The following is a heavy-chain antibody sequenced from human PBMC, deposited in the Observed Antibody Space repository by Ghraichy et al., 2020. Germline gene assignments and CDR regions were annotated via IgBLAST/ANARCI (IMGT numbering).Heavy chain of an antibody. J-gene: IGHJ4*02. D-gene: IGHD4-23*01. V-gene: IGHV4-31*03. CDR2: IYYSGST. CDR3: ARRHGGNSRNPIDY. CDR1: GGSISSGGYY. Sequence: SETLSLTCTVSGGSISSGGYYWSWIRQHPGKGLEWFGYIYYSGSTYYNPSLKSRVTISVDTSKNQFSLKLSSVTAADTAVYYCARRHGGNSRNPIDYWGQGTLVTVSS.